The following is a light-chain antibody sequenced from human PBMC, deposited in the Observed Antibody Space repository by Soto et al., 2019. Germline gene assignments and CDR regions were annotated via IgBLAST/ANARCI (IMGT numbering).Light chain of an antibody. CDR2: GAS. J-gene: IGKJ2*01. Sequence: EIVLTQSPGTLSLSPGERATLSCRAIQSVSSSYLAWYQQKPGQAPRLLIYGASSRATGITDRFSGSGSETDFTLTISRLEPEDFAVYYCQQYGSSPYTFGQGTKLEIK. CDR1: QSVSSSY. V-gene: IGKV3-20*01. CDR3: QQYGSSPYT.